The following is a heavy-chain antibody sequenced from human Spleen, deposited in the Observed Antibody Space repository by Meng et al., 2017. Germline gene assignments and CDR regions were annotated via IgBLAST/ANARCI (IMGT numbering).Heavy chain of an antibody. D-gene: IGHD2-2*01. V-gene: IGHV1-3*01. J-gene: IGHJ4*02. CDR2: INCHNGDT. CDR1: GYTFTSSA. Sequence: QVQLVQSGPEVKKPGASVKVSCKAFGYTFTSSAIHGVRQAPGQSLEWMGRINCHNGDTMYAQSFQGRVTLATDTSIATAYMHLSRLTSDDTAVYFCARDCSTTSCHDYWGQGTLVTVSS. CDR3: ARDCSTTSCHDY.